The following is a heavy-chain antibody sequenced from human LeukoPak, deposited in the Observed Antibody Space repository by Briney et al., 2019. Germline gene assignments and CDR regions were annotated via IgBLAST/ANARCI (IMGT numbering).Heavy chain of an antibody. CDR1: GFTSSSFW. Sequence: GGSLSLSCVASGFTSSSFWMTWVRQVPGKGLVWVSCINGDGSSTKYADSVKGRFTISRDNAKNTLYLQVNSLRAEDTAVYYCAQGGSPGALDYWGRGTLVTVSS. J-gene: IGHJ4*02. D-gene: IGHD2-15*01. CDR2: INGDGSST. CDR3: AQGGSPGALDY. V-gene: IGHV3-74*01.